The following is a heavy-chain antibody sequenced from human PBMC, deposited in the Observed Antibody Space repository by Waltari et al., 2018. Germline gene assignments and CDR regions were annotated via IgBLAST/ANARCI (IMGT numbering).Heavy chain of an antibody. CDR3: ARQSFIVVVMY. CDR1: GYSFRSGYS. D-gene: IGHD2-21*01. Sequence: QVQLPESGPGRGRRAETLSLTCAVSGYSFRSGYSWGWIRQPPGKGLEWIGSIYHSGSTYYNPSLKSRVTISVDTSKNQFSLKLSSVTAADTAVYYCARQSFIVVVMYWGQGTLVTVSS. J-gene: IGHJ4*02. CDR2: IYHSGST. V-gene: IGHV4-38-2*01.